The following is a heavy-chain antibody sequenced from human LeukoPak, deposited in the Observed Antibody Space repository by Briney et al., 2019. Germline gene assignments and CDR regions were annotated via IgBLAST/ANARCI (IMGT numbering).Heavy chain of an antibody. D-gene: IGHD3-10*01. V-gene: IGHV3-23*01. J-gene: IGHJ4*02. Sequence: QPGGSLRLSCAASGFTFSSYAMSWVRQPPGKGLEWVSAISGSGGSTYYADSVKGRFTISRDNSKNTLYLQMNSLRAEDTAVYYCVRTMVRGVISYYFDYWGQGTLVTVSS. CDR1: GFTFSSYA. CDR2: ISGSGGST. CDR3: VRTMVRGVISYYFDY.